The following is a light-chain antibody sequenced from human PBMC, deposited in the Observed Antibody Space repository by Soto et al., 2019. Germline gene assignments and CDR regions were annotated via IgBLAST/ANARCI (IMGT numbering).Light chain of an antibody. Sequence: EIVMTQSPATLAVSPGERAALSCRASQSVSSNFAWYQQKPGQAPRLLIYGASSRATGTPARFSDSGSGTEFTLTISSLQSEDFAVYYCQQYNNWPYTFGMGTKLEMK. J-gene: IGKJ2*01. CDR3: QQYNNWPYT. CDR1: QSVSSN. V-gene: IGKV3-15*01. CDR2: GAS.